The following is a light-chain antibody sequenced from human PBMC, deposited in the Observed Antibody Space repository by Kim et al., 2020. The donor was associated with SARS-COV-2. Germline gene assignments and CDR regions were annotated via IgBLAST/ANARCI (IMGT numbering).Light chain of an antibody. CDR2: EAS. CDR3: QQRKKWALT. Sequence: LCPGERAPLSRRGSESVCADLSRYQKRPGQSPRRPNYEASHTAPGVPARVSGSGSGREITLTLSSLEPEEFAVYYCQQRKKWALTFGGRTKVEIK. CDR1: ESVCAD. J-gene: IGKJ4*01. V-gene: IGKV3-11*02.